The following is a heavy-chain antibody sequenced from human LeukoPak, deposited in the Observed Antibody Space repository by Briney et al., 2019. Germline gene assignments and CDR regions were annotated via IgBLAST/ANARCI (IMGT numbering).Heavy chain of an antibody. V-gene: IGHV3-48*03. CDR3: VRIKVSAFDI. Sequence: PGGSLRLSCAASGFAFSSYEMTWVRQAPGKGLEWVSYISSSGTPIYYADSVKGRFTISRDNAKNSLYLQMNSLRAEDTSVYYCVRIKVSAFDIWGQGTMVTVSS. CDR2: ISSSGTPI. J-gene: IGHJ3*02. CDR1: GFAFSSYE.